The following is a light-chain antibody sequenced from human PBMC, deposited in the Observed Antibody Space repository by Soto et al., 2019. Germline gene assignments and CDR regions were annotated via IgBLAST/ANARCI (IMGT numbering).Light chain of an antibody. CDR1: QSVSSS. CDR2: GAS. CDR3: QQYNNSPT. J-gene: IGKJ1*01. Sequence: ELGMTQSPATLSVSPGERATISCRASQSVSSSSLACYQQRPGQAPRLLIYGASTRATGIPARFSGSGSGTEFTLTISSLPSEAVAVYYWQQYNNSPTFGQGTKVDIK. V-gene: IGKV3-15*01.